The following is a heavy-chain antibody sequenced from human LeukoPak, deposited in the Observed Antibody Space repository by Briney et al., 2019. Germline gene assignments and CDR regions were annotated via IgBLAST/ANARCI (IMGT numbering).Heavy chain of an antibody. J-gene: IGHJ4*02. CDR1: GGSVSRGSYY. CDR2: IHHSGTT. V-gene: IGHV4-61*01. CDR3: ARGRLGATY. Sequence: TETLSLTCTVSGGSVSRGSYYWSWTRQPPGKGLEWIGYIHHSGTTNYSPSLKSRVTISVDMSKNQFFLNLTSVTAADTAVYYCARGRLGATYWGQGTLVTVSS. D-gene: IGHD1-26*01.